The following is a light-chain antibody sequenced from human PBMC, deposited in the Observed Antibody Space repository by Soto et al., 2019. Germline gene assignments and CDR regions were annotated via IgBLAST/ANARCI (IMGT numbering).Light chain of an antibody. Sequence: EVVITQSPCTVSVSPGERVTLSCRASQSVRSNLAWYQQKPGQYARLLIYGASTRATGIPARFSGSGSGTEFTLTIRSLQSDDFAVYYCQQYNKWTPITFGQGTRLGIK. CDR1: QSVRSN. J-gene: IGKJ5*01. CDR3: QQYNKWTPIT. V-gene: IGKV3-15*01. CDR2: GAS.